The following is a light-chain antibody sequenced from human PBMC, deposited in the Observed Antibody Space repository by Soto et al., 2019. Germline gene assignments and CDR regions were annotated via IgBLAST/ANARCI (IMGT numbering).Light chain of an antibody. CDR1: RSNIGSSN. CDR3: AVWDDSLKAYI. CDR2: VSD. V-gene: IGLV1-44*01. J-gene: IGLJ1*01. Sequence: QSALTQPPSASGAPGQRVTISCSGSRSNIGSSNVNWFQQFPGTAPKLIITVSDQRPSGVPDRFSGSKSGTSGSLAISGLQSEDEADYYCAVWDDSLKAYIFGAGTKVTV.